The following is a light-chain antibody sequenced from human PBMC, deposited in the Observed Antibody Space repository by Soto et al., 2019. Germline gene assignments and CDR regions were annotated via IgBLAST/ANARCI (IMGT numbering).Light chain of an antibody. CDR2: EVT. CDR1: SSDVGSYNL. J-gene: IGLJ3*02. V-gene: IGLV2-23*02. Sequence: QPVLTQPASVSGSPGQSITISCTGTSSDVGSYNLVSWYQQHPGKAPKVMIYEVTKRPSGVSDHFSGSKSGNTASLTISGLQAEDEADYYCCSYAGSSTLVFGGGTKVTVL. CDR3: CSYAGSSTLV.